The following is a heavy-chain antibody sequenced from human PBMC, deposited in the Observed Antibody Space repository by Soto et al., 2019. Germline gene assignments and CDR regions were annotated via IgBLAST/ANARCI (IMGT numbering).Heavy chain of an antibody. CDR3: ARDRRITMVRGVMAAFDI. D-gene: IGHD3-10*01. V-gene: IGHV3-33*01. J-gene: IGHJ3*02. CDR1: GFTFSSYG. Sequence: SLRLSCAASGFTFSSYGMHWVRQAPGKGLEWVAVIWYDGSNKYYADPVKGRFTISRDNSKNTLYLQMNSLRAEDTAVYYCARDRRITMVRGVMAAFDIWGQGTMVTVSS. CDR2: IWYDGSNK.